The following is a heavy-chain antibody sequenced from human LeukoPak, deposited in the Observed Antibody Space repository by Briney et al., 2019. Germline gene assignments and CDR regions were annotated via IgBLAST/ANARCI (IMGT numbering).Heavy chain of an antibody. CDR1: GGSIGSTSYY. CDR2: IYYSGRS. CDR3: ARHSGMDFDY. D-gene: IGHD6-13*01. V-gene: IGHV4-39*01. Sequence: SETLSLTCTVSGGSIGSTSYYWGWIRQPPGKGLEWIGSIYYSGRSYYNPSLKSRVTTSVDTSKNQFSLKLSSVTAADTAVYYCARHSGMDFDYWGQGTLVTVSS. J-gene: IGHJ4*02.